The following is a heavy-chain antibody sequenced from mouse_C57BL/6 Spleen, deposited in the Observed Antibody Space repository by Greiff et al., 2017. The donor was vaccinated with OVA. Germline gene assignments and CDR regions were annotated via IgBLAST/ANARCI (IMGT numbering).Heavy chain of an antibody. V-gene: IGHV1-81*01. D-gene: IGHD1-1*01. Sequence: VQLQQSGAELARPGASVKLSCKASGYTFTSYGISWVKQSTGQGLEWIGEIYPRSGNTYYNEKFKGKATLTADKSSSTAYMELRSLTSEDSAVYFCARSGGSSYGFAYWGQGTLVTVSA. CDR2: IYPRSGNT. CDR1: GYTFTSYG. CDR3: ARSGGSSYGFAY. J-gene: IGHJ3*01.